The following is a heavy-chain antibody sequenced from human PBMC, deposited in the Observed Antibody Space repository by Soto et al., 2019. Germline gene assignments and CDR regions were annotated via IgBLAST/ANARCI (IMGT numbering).Heavy chain of an antibody. CDR3: AKDLWMATMIFDY. J-gene: IGHJ4*02. D-gene: IGHD5-12*01. V-gene: IGHV3-30*18. CDR1: GFTFSDYG. Sequence: QVQLVESGGGVVQPGRSLRLSCAASGFTFSDYGIHWVRQAPGKGLEWVAVISYDGSNKYYADSVKGRFTISRDNSKNTLYLQMNSLRAEDTAVYYCAKDLWMATMIFDYWGQGTLVTVSS. CDR2: ISYDGSNK.